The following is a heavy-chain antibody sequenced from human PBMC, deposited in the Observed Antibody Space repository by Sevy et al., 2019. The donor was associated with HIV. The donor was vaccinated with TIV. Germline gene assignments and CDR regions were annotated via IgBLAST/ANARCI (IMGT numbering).Heavy chain of an antibody. CDR3: ARAPPVRSGDDSLNWFDP. V-gene: IGHV4-59*01. CDR1: GGPISSYY. CDR2: IHYSGST. D-gene: IGHD5-12*01. Sequence: SETLSLTCSVSGGPISSYYWSWIRQPPGKRLEWIGYIHYSGSTNYNPSLNSRLTISVDTSKNQFSLRLTSVTPADTAVNYCARAPPVRSGDDSLNWFDPWGQGILVTVSS. J-gene: IGHJ5*02.